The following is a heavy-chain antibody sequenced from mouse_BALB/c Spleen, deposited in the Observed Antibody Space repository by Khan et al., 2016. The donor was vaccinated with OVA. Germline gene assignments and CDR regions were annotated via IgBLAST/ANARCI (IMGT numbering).Heavy chain of an antibody. CDR1: GYTFTDYY. D-gene: IGHD1-2*01. CDR3: ARRSYFGYTFAY. J-gene: IGHJ3*01. CDR2: ISPGSGDT. V-gene: IGHV1-77*01. Sequence: QVQLKQSGAELARPGASVKLSCKASGYTFTDYYINWVKQRTGQGLEWIGEISPGSGDTYYNEKFKGKATLTADKSSSTVYMQLSSLTAEASAVYFCARRSYFGYTFAYWGQGTLVTVSA.